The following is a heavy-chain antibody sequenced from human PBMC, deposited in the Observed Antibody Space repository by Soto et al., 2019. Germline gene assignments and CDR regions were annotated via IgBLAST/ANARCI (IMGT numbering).Heavy chain of an antibody. V-gene: IGHV1-2*02. D-gene: IGHD6-19*01. Sequence: VQLVQSGAEVKKPGASVKVSCKASGYTFTGYYMHWVRQAPGQGLEWMGWINPNSGGTNYAQKFQGRVTMTRDTSISTAYMELSRLRSDDTAVYYCARDQARIAVAGYYYYYGMDVWGQGTTVTVSS. J-gene: IGHJ6*02. CDR3: ARDQARIAVAGYYYYYGMDV. CDR2: INPNSGGT. CDR1: GYTFTGYY.